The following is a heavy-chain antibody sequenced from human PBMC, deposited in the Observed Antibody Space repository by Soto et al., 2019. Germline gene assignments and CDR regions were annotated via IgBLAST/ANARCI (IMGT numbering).Heavy chain of an antibody. Sequence: GGSLRLSCAASGFTFSSYWMSWVRQAPGKGLEWVANIKQDGSEKYYVDSVKGRFTISRDNAKNSLYLQMNSLRAEDTAVYYCARDAGIAAADFFDYWGQGTLVTVSS. CDR2: IKQDGSEK. V-gene: IGHV3-7*05. D-gene: IGHD6-13*01. CDR3: ARDAGIAAADFFDY. J-gene: IGHJ4*02. CDR1: GFTFSSYW.